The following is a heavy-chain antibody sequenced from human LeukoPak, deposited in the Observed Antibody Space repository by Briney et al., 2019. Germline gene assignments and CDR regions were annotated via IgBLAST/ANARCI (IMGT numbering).Heavy chain of an antibody. Sequence: ASVKVSCKASGYTFTSYGISWVRQAPGQGLEWMGWISAYNGNTNYAQKLQGRVTMTTDTSTSTAYMELRSLRSDDTAVCYCARVTIPIVVVPAAIRVPDYWGQGTLVTVSS. D-gene: IGHD2-2*02. CDR2: ISAYNGNT. CDR1: GYTFTSYG. CDR3: ARVTIPIVVVPAAIRVPDY. V-gene: IGHV1-18*01. J-gene: IGHJ4*02.